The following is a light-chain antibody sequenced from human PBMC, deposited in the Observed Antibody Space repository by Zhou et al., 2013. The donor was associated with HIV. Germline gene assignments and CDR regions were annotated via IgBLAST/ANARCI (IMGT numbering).Light chain of an antibody. V-gene: IGKV3-15*01. Sequence: EVLMTQSPATLSVSPGGRATLFCRASQDIRSNLAWYQQKPGQAPRLLIYGASTRATGIPTKFSGSGAWTEFTLTISSMQSEDFAVYYCQQYHNRPPALTFGGGTKVEIK. CDR3: QQYHNRPPALT. CDR1: QDIRSN. J-gene: IGKJ4*01. CDR2: GAS.